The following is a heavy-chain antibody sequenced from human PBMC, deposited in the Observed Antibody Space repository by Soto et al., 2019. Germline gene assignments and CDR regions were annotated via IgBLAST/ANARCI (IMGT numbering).Heavy chain of an antibody. D-gene: IGHD4-17*01. V-gene: IGHV1-18*01. CDR1: GYTFTSYG. CDR2: ISAYNGNT. CDR3: ARTPTNNDYGDYYYFY. Sequence: ASVKVSCKASGYTFTSYGISWVRQAPGQGLEWMGWISAYNGNTNYAQKLQGRVIMTTDTSTSTAYMELRSLRSDDTAVYYCARTPTNNDYGDYYYFYWGQGTLVTVSS. J-gene: IGHJ1*01.